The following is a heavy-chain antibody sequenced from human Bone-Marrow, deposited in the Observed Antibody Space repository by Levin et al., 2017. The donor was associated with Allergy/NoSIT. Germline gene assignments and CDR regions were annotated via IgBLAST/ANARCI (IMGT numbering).Heavy chain of an antibody. Sequence: SETLSLTCSVSGGSISHSYWSWIRQPPGKALEWIGSFYSSGSTVYNPSLESRVTISVDTSNSQVSLKLTSVTATDTAVYYCASFPHTSGWSIFDSWGQGTLVAVSS. V-gene: IGHV4-59*01. CDR3: ASFPHTSGWSIFDS. CDR2: FYSSGST. D-gene: IGHD6-19*01. CDR1: GGSISHSY. J-gene: IGHJ4*02.